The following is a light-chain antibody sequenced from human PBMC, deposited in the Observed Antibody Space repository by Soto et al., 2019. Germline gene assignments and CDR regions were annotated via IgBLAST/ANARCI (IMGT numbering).Light chain of an antibody. CDR1: QSVSSIY. CDR3: HQYDKSPWT. V-gene: IGKV3-20*01. CDR2: GTS. J-gene: IGKJ1*01. Sequence: EIVLTQSPGTLSLSPGERATLSCRASQSVSSIYLAWYQQKPGQAPRLLIYGTSTRATGIPDRFSGSGSGTDLTLTISSLEPEDFAVYYCHQYDKSPWTFGRGTKVEIK.